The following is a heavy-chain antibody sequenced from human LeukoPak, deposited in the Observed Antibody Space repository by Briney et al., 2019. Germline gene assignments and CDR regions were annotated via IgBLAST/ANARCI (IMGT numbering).Heavy chain of an antibody. CDR2: IYYDGST. CDR3: ARITRPLAPIDY. CDR1: GGSISGSSYY. Sequence: PSETLSLTCTVSGGSISGSSYYWGWIRQPPGKGLEWIGYIYYDGSTNYNPSLKSRVTISVDSSKNQLSLKVSSVTAADTALYYCARITRPLAPIDYWGQGALVTVSS. V-gene: IGHV4-61*05. J-gene: IGHJ4*02. D-gene: IGHD1-14*01.